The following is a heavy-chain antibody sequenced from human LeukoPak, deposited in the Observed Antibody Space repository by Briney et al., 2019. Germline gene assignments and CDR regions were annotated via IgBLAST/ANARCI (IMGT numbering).Heavy chain of an antibody. D-gene: IGHD1-7*01. J-gene: IGHJ4*02. CDR1: GYTFTSYG. V-gene: IGHV1-18*01. CDR3: ARQDGWALNWNYDY. CDR2: ISAYNGNT. Sequence: GASAKVSCKASGYTFTSYGISWVRQAPGQGLEWMGWISAYNGNTNYAQKLQGRVTMTTDTSTSTAYMELRSLRSDDTAVYYCARQDGWALNWNYDYWGQGTLVTVSS.